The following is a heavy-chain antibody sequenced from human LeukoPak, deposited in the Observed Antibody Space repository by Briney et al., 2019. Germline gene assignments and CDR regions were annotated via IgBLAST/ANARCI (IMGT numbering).Heavy chain of an antibody. CDR2: INHSGRP. V-gene: IGHV4-34*01. J-gene: IGHJ5*02. CDR1: GGSFSAYY. D-gene: IGHD3-22*01. CDR3: ASLRYDSSAYDHPLPHH. Sequence: SETLSLTCAVYGGSFSAYYWSWIRQPPGKGLEWIGEINHSGRPNYSPSLESRVTTSVDMSKNEFSLRLSSVTAADTAMYYCASLRYDSSAYDHPLPHHWGQGTLVTVSS.